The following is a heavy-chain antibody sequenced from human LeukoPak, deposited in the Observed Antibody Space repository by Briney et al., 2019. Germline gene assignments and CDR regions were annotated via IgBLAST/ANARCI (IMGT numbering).Heavy chain of an antibody. CDR2: IYYSGST. Sequence: SETLSLTCTVSGGSISSSSYYWGWIRQPPGKGLEWIGSIYYSGSTYYNPSLKSRVTISVDTSKNQFSLKLSSVTAADTAVYYCARLSQIVVVTVRENDAFDIWGQGTMVTVSS. CDR1: GGSISSSSYY. CDR3: ARLSQIVVVTVRENDAFDI. V-gene: IGHV4-39*01. D-gene: IGHD3-22*01. J-gene: IGHJ3*02.